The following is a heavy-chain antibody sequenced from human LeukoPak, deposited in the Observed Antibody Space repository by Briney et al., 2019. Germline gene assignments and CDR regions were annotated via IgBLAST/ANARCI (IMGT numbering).Heavy chain of an antibody. CDR1: GFTFSSYS. V-gene: IGHV3-48*01. Sequence: AGGSLRLSCAASGFTFSSYSMNWVRQAPGKGLEWVSYISSSSSTIYHADSVKGRFTISRDNAKNSLYLQMNSLRAEDTAVYYCARGAYYGSGSYSYYMDVWGKGTTVTISS. D-gene: IGHD3-10*01. CDR3: ARGAYYGSGSYSYYMDV. J-gene: IGHJ6*03. CDR2: ISSSSSTI.